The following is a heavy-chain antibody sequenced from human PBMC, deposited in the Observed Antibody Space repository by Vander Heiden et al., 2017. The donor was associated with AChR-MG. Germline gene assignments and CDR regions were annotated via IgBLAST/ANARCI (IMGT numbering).Heavy chain of an antibody. CDR3: TRGVRDVHSNYVGGRDL. Sequence: VESGGGVVHPGGSLRLSCVGSGFSFSDYAMNWVRQTPEKGLEWLAVLAADSTKNHKYGEPGKGRFSVSRENSRNSLFLEMYTLISEDTALYYCTRGVRDVHSNYVGGRDLWGQG. V-gene: IGHV3-30*03. J-gene: IGHJ4*02. CDR2: LAADSTKN. D-gene: IGHD4-4*01. CDR1: GFSFSDYA.